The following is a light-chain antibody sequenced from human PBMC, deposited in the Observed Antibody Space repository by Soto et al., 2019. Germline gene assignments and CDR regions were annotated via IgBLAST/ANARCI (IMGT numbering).Light chain of an antibody. CDR2: DAS. CDR3: QQYNIYWT. V-gene: IGKV1-5*01. Sequence: DIQMTQSPSTLSASVGDRVTITCRASQSISSWLAWYQQKPGKAPKLLIYDASSLESGVPSRFSGSGSGTEFTLTSSSLQPEDFATYYCQQYNIYWTFGQGTKVEIK. CDR1: QSISSW. J-gene: IGKJ1*01.